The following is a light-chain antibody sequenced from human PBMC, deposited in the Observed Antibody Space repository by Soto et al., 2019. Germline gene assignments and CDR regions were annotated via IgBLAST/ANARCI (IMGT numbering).Light chain of an antibody. V-gene: IGKV3-20*01. CDR1: QSVSSN. J-gene: IGKJ1*01. CDR2: GAS. CDR3: QQYGSSGT. Sequence: EIVMTQSPGTLSVSPGERATLSCRASQSVSSNLAWYQQKPGQAPRLLIYGASNRATGIPDRFSGSGSGTDFTLTISRLEPEDFAVYYCQQYGSSGTFGQGTKVDIK.